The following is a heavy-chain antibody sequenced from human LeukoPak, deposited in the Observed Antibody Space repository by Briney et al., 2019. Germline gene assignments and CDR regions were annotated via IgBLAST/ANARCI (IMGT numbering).Heavy chain of an antibody. CDR1: GGSFSGYY. CDR2: IYYSGST. D-gene: IGHD5-18*01. J-gene: IGHJ6*02. Sequence: SETLSLTCAVYGGSFSGYYWSWIRQPPAKGLEWIGYIYYSGSTNYNPSLKSRVTISVDTSKNQFSLKLSSVTAADTAVYYCARNYPSYGTYYYYYGMDVWGQGTTVTVSS. CDR3: ARNYPSYGTYYYYYGMDV. V-gene: IGHV4-59*08.